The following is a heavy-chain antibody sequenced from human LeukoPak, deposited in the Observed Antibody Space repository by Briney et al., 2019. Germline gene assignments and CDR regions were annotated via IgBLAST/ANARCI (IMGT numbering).Heavy chain of an antibody. D-gene: IGHD3-9*01. CDR2: ISSSGSTI. Sequence: PGGSLRLSCAASGFTFSSYEMNWARQAPGKGLEWVSYISSSGSTIYYADSVKGRFTISRDKSKNTLYLQMNSLRAEDTAIYYCARDPPSYINDWRDYWGQGTLVTVSS. CDR3: ARDPPSYINDWRDY. CDR1: GFTFSSYE. V-gene: IGHV3-48*03. J-gene: IGHJ4*02.